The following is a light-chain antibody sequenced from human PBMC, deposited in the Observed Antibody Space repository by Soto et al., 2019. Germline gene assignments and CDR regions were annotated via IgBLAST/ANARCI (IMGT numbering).Light chain of an antibody. CDR2: GAS. J-gene: IGKJ1*01. V-gene: IGKV3D-20*02. CDR1: KSFSHSY. CDR3: QQRSNWRT. Sequence: EIVLTQSPDTLSLSPGERATLSCRASKSFSHSYLAWYQQKPGQAPRLLIYGASTRATGIPARFSGTGSGTEFTLTTSSLQSEDFAVYYCQQRSNWRTFGQGTKV.